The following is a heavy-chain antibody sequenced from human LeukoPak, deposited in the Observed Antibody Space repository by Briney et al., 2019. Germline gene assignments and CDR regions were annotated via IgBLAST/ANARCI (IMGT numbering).Heavy chain of an antibody. V-gene: IGHV3-66*02. CDR1: GFTASSNF. D-gene: IGHD2-2*01. CDR2: IYSDGIT. J-gene: IGHJ2*01. CDR3: ARDGCSSTSCPDWYFDL. Sequence: GGSLRLSCAASGFTASSNFMSWVRQAPGKGLEWVSIIYSDGITYYADSVKGRFTISRDNSKNTLYLQMNSLRVEDTAVYYCARDGCSSTSCPDWYFDLWGRGSLVTVSS.